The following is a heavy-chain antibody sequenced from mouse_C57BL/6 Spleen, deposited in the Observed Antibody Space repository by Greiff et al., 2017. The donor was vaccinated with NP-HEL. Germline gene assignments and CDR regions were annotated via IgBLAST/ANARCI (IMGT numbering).Heavy chain of an antibody. Sequence: VQLQQPGAELVMPGASVKLSCKASGYTFTSYWMHWVKQRPGQGLEWIGEIDPSDSYTNYNQKFKGKSTLTVDKSSSTAYMQLSSLTSEDSAVYYCARSDGHGGFAYWVQGTLVTVSA. CDR3: ARSDGHGGFAY. J-gene: IGHJ3*01. V-gene: IGHV1-69*01. D-gene: IGHD2-3*01. CDR2: IDPSDSYT. CDR1: GYTFTSYW.